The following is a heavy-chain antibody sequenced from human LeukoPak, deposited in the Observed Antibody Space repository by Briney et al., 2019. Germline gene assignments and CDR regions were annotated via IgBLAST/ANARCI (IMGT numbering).Heavy chain of an antibody. Sequence: GGSLRLSCAVSGFTVSRDYIAWVRQAPGKGLEWVSIIYSGGTTYTVDSVKGRFTISSDNLQMNSLRPEDTAVYYCARVPRAKIYMDVWGKGTTVTVSS. V-gene: IGHV3-66*02. CDR3: ARVPRAKIYMDV. J-gene: IGHJ6*03. CDR2: IYSGGTT. CDR1: GFTVSRDY.